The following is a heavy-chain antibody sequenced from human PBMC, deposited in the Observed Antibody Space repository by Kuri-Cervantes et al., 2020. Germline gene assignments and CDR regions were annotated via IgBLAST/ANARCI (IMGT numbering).Heavy chain of an antibody. CDR1: GFTFSSYW. CDR3: AREGSYYYDSSPVY. D-gene: IGHD3-22*01. V-gene: IGHV3-7*01. Sequence: GGSLRLSCAASGFTFSSYWMSWVRQAPGKGLEWVANIKQDGSEKYYVDSVKGRFTISRDNAKNSLYLQMNSLRAEDTAVYYCAREGSYYYDSSPVYWGQGTLVTVSS. CDR2: IKQDGSEK. J-gene: IGHJ4*02.